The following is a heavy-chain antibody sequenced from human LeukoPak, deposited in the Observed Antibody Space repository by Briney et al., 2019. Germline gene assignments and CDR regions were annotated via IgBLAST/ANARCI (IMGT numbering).Heavy chain of an antibody. Sequence: ASVKVSCKASGYTFTSYGISWVRQAPGQGLEWMGWVSAYNGNTNYAQKLQGRVTMTTDTSTSTAYMELRSPRSDDTAVYYCARDRADYDFWSGDFDYWGQGTLVTVSS. D-gene: IGHD3-3*01. CDR2: VSAYNGNT. J-gene: IGHJ4*02. CDR1: GYTFTSYG. V-gene: IGHV1-18*01. CDR3: ARDRADYDFWSGDFDY.